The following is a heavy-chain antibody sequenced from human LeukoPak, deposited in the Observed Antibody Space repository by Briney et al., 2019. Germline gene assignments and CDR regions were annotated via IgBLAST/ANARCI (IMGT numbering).Heavy chain of an antibody. CDR2: IDGDGTIT. CDR3: SRPQIEY. J-gene: IGHJ4*02. V-gene: IGHV3-74*01. CDR1: GFAFSSYW. Sequence: PGGSLRLSCAASGFAFSSYWMLWVRQVPGKGLVWVSRIDGDGTITTYADFAKGRFTISRDNTNNILYLQKNNLRAEDTAIFYCSRPQIEYWGPGVLGTVSS.